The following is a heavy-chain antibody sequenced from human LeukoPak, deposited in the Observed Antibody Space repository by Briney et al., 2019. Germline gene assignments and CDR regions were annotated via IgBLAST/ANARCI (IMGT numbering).Heavy chain of an antibody. CDR3: AKDPGDPNDY. D-gene: IGHD3-10*01. V-gene: IGHV3-30*04. CDR1: GFTFSSYA. Sequence: GGSLRLSCAASGFTFSSYAMHWVRQAPGKGLEWVAVISYDGSNKYYADSVKGRFTISRDNSKNTLYLQMNSLRAEDTAVYYCAKDPGDPNDYWGQGTLVTVSS. CDR2: ISYDGSNK. J-gene: IGHJ4*02.